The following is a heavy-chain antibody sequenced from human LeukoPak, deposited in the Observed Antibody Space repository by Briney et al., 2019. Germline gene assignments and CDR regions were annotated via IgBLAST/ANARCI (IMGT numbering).Heavy chain of an antibody. CDR2: IKQDGSEK. V-gene: IGHV3-7*01. CDR3: ATLRWGSGLFAGDY. CDR1: GFTFSSYW. J-gene: IGHJ4*02. D-gene: IGHD6-19*01. Sequence: PGGSLRLSCAASGFTFSSYWMSWVRQAPGKGLEWVANIKQDGSEKYYVDSVKGRFTISRDNAKNSLYLQMNSLRAEDTAIYYCATLRWGSGLFAGDYWGQGTLVTVSS.